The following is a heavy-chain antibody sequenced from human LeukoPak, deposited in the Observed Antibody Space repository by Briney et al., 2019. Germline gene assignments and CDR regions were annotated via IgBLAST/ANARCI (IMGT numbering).Heavy chain of an antibody. CDR3: ARDAQQWLVAYYFDY. D-gene: IGHD6-19*01. CDR1: GGSISSSNW. CDR2: IYHSGST. V-gene: IGHV4-4*02. Sequence: PSGTLSLTCAVSGGSISSSNWWGWVRQPPGKGLEWIGEIYHSGSTNYNPSLKSRVTISVDTSKNQFSLKLSSVTAADTAVYYCARDAQQWLVAYYFDYWGQGTLVTVSS. J-gene: IGHJ4*02.